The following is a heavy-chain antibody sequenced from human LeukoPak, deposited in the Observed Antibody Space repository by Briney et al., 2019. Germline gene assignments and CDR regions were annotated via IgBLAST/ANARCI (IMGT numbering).Heavy chain of an antibody. J-gene: IGHJ5*02. CDR2: IYTSGST. CDR3: ARWGKYGDYYWFDP. Sequence: SETLSLTCTVSGGSISSYYWSWIRQPAGKGLEWIGRIYTSGSTNYNPSLKSRVTMSVDTSKNQFSLKLSSVTAADTAVYYCARWGKYGDYYWFDPWGQGTLVTVSS. V-gene: IGHV4-4*07. CDR1: GGSISSYY. D-gene: IGHD4-17*01.